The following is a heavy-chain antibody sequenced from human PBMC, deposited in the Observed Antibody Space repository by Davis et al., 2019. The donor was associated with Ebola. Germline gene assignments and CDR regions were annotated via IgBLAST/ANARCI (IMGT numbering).Heavy chain of an antibody. J-gene: IGHJ4*02. CDR3: VREGYWNLDY. Sequence: GESLKISCGASGFIVSTNYVTWVRQAPGKGLEWVSRLNGDGNQIHYADSVKGRFTISRDNAKDTVYLQMNGLRADDTAVYFCVREGYWNLDYWGQGTLVTVSS. D-gene: IGHD1-1*01. CDR1: GFIVSTNY. CDR2: LNGDGNQI. V-gene: IGHV3-74*01.